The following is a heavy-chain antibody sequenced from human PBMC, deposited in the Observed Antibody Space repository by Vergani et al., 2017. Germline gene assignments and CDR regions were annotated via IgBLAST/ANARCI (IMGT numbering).Heavy chain of an antibody. V-gene: IGHV1-46*03. J-gene: IGHJ4*02. CDR2: INPSGGST. CDR1: GYTFTNYY. Sequence: QVLLVQSGAEVKKPGASVRVSCKTSGYTFTNYYIHWVRQAPGQGLEWMGIINPSGGSTTYAQQFQGRLTMTRDTSTSTVYMDLSNLRSEDTAVYYCDRPHGDIRPPDPRRLDYWGQGTLVTVSS. D-gene: IGHD6-6*01. CDR3: DRPHGDIRPPDPRRLDY.